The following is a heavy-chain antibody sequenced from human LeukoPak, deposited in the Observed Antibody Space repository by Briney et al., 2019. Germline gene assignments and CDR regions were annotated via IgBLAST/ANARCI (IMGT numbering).Heavy chain of an antibody. J-gene: IGHJ5*02. CDR3: ARGLRYFDWSQNWFDP. CDR1: GFNFSTYG. Sequence: GRSLRLSCAASGFNFSTYGMHWVRQAPGKGLEWVAVIWYDGRSKYYADSVKGRLTISRDNSKNTLHLQMNSLRAEDTAVYYCARGLRYFDWSQNWFDPWGQGTLVAVSS. D-gene: IGHD3-9*01. CDR2: IWYDGRSK. V-gene: IGHV3-33*01.